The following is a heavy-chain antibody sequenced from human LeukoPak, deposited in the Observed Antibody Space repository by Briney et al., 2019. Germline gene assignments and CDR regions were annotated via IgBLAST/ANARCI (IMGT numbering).Heavy chain of an antibody. D-gene: IGHD6-19*01. CDR3: ARDPSAVAAGWFDP. CDR1: GGSISSGSYY. J-gene: IGHJ5*02. Sequence: SETLSLTRTVSGGSISSGSYYWSWIRQPAGKGLEWIGRIYTSGSTNYNPSLKSRVTISVDTSKNQFSLKLSSVTAADTAVYYCARDPSAVAAGWFDPWGQGTLVTVSS. CDR2: IYTSGST. V-gene: IGHV4-61*02.